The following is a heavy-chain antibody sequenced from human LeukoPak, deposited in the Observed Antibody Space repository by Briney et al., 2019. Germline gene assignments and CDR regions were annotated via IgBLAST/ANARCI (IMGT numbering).Heavy chain of an antibody. D-gene: IGHD1-26*01. J-gene: IGHJ5*02. V-gene: IGHV1-46*01. Sequence: GASVKVSCTASGYTFTSYYMHWVRQAPGQGLEWMGLINPSGSSTSHAQKFQGRLSLTRDMSTSTDYMELSSLRSEDTAVYYCARDNSVGDTAWWFDPGGQGTVVTVSS. CDR1: GYTFTSYY. CDR2: INPSGSST. CDR3: ARDNSVGDTAWWFDP.